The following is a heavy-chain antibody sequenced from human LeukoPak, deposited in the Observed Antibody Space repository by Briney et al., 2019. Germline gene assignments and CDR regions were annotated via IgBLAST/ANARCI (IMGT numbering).Heavy chain of an antibody. CDR3: AKENLDAFDI. J-gene: IGHJ3*02. CDR2: ISWNSGSI. CDR1: GFTFDDYA. V-gene: IGHV3-9*01. Sequence: GGSLRLSCAASGFTFDDYAMHWVRQAPGKGLEWVSGISWNSGSIGYADSVKGRFTISRDNAKNSLYLQMNSLRAEDTALYYCAKENLDAFDIWGQGTMVTVSS.